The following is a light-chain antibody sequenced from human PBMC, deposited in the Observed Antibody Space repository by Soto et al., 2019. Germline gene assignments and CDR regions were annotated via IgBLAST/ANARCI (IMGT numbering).Light chain of an antibody. V-gene: IGKV1-5*01. CDR1: QSISKY. CDR3: QQYSSNSPWT. J-gene: IGKJ1*01. CDR2: DAS. Sequence: DIQMTQSPATLSASVGDRVTITCRASQSISKYLAWYQQKPGTAPKLLIYDASNLERGVPSRFSGSESGAEFIPTTSSLQPDDFATFYCQQYSSNSPWTFGRGTKVEIK.